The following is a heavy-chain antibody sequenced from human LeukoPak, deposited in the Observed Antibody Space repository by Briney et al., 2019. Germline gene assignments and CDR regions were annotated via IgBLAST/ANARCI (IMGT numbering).Heavy chain of an antibody. CDR2: IYSGGST. D-gene: IGHD3-22*01. Sequence: GGSLRLSCAASGFTVSSNYMSWVRQAPGKGLEWVSVIYSGGSTYYADSVEGRFTISRDNSKNTLYLQMNSLRAEDTAVYYCAKDHYYDSSGYYKGDAFDIWGQGTMVTVSS. CDR3: AKDHYYDSSGYYKGDAFDI. CDR1: GFTVSSNY. J-gene: IGHJ3*02. V-gene: IGHV3-53*01.